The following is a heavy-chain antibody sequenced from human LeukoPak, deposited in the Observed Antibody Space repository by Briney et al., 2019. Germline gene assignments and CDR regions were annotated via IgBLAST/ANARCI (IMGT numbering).Heavy chain of an antibody. Sequence: ASVTVSCKASGYTFTSYGISWVRQAPGQGLEWMGWISAYNGNTNYAQKLQGKVTMTTDTSTSTAYMELRSLRSDDTAVYYCARVGGIVLMVYAPSDAFDIWGQGTMVTVSS. J-gene: IGHJ3*02. V-gene: IGHV1-18*01. CDR2: ISAYNGNT. CDR3: ARVGGIVLMVYAPSDAFDI. CDR1: GYTFTSYG. D-gene: IGHD2-8*01.